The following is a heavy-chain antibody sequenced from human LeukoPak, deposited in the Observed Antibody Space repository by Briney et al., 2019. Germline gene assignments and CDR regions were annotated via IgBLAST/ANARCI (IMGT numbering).Heavy chain of an antibody. V-gene: IGHV3-74*01. D-gene: IGHD3-22*01. CDR1: GFTFSSYW. Sequence: PGGSLRLSCAASGFTFSSYWMHWVRQAPGKGLVWVSRINSDGSSTSYADSVKGRFTISRDNAKNTLYLQMNSLRAEDTAVYYCARGGHYYFSSGPFDYWGQGTLVTVSS. CDR2: INSDGSST. J-gene: IGHJ4*02. CDR3: ARGGHYYFSSGPFDY.